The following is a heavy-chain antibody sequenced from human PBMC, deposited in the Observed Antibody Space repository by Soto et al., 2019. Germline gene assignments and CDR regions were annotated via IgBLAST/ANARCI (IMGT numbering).Heavy chain of an antibody. J-gene: IGHJ4*02. CDR3: AKDQMERRWRTLDS. V-gene: IGHV3-30*18. Sequence: PGASLGLSCVVTGLTFSGYGMHWVRQAPGKGLEWVADITYDGSSTYYADAVKGRFTVSRDNSKNILYLQMTSLRGDDTAMYYCAKDQMERRWRTLDSWGQRNLVTV. D-gene: IGHD2-8*01. CDR1: GLTFSGYG. CDR2: ITYDGSST.